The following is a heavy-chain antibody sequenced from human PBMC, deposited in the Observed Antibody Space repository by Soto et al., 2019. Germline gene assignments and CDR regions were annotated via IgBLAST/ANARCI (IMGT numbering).Heavy chain of an antibody. D-gene: IGHD2-15*01. V-gene: IGHV3-7*01. J-gene: IGHJ4*02. Sequence: GGSLRLSCVASGFTFSSYWLSWVRQTPGKGLEWVANIRQDGSEKYYVDSVKGRFTISRDNAKNSLYLQMNSLRAEDAAVYYCARDHRDSTYSVSEYWGQGTLVTVSS. CDR2: IRQDGSEK. CDR1: GFTFSSYW. CDR3: ARDHRDSTYSVSEY.